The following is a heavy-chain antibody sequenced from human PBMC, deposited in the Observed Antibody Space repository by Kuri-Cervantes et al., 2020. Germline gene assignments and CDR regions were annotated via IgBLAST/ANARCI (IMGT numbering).Heavy chain of an antibody. CDR1: GFTFSSYC. J-gene: IGHJ5*02. V-gene: IGHV3-33*01. CDR2: IWYDGSNK. CDR3: AREGRLLSYPYNWFDP. D-gene: IGHD2-2*01. Sequence: GKSLKISCAASGFTFSSYCMHWVRQAPGKGLEWVAVIWYDGSNKYYADSVKGRFTISRDNSKNTLYLQMNSLRAEDTAVYYCAREGRLLSYPYNWFDPWGQGTLVTVSS.